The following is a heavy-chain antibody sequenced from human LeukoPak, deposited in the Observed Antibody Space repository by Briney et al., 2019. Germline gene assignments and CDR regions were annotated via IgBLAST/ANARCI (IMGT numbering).Heavy chain of an antibody. J-gene: IGHJ6*03. CDR3: ARGPFHGDVYYYDYMND. CDR1: GYTFTSYD. V-gene: IGHV1-8*01. Sequence: ASVKVSCKASGYTFTSYDINWVRQATGQGLEWMGWMNPNSGNTGYAQKFQGRVTMTRNTSISTAYMELSSLRSEDTAVYYCARGPFHGDVYYYDYMNDGGKGTPITVSS. CDR2: MNPNSGNT. D-gene: IGHD3-10*01.